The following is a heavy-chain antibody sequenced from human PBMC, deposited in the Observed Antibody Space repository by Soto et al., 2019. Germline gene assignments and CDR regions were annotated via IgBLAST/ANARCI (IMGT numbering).Heavy chain of an antibody. CDR2: MSPSSGDT. V-gene: IGHV1-8*01. J-gene: IGHJ4*02. CDR3: ARGVDAGVDY. D-gene: IGHD3-10*01. Sequence: QVQLVQSGAEVKEPGASVKVSCRASGYTFANYDINWLRQAAGQGLEWMGWMSPSSGDTGYAKKFQGRVTMTSETTINAADVQLSSLRSEDTALYYVARGVDAGVDYWGQGTLVTVSS. CDR1: GYTFANYD.